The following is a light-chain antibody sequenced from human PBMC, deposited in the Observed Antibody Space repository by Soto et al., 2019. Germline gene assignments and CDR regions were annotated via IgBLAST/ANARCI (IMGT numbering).Light chain of an antibody. V-gene: IGKV3-20*01. CDR2: GAS. J-gene: IGKJ1*01. Sequence: EIEETRYRNTLRFCPGPGPTQTCRASQSLNARYLAWYQVKPGQAPRLLFYGASSRATGIPDRFIGSGSGTDFTLTITGLEPEDFAVYYCQQFHISRTSGRGTKVDIK. CDR1: QSLNARY. CDR3: QQFHISRT.